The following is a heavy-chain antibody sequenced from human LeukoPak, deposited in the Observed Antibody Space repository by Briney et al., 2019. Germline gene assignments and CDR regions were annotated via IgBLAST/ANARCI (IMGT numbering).Heavy chain of an antibody. CDR3: ARGVGGYFYYYYYYMDV. CDR2: INPSGGST. V-gene: IGHV1-46*01. D-gene: IGHD5-12*01. J-gene: IGHJ6*03. Sequence: ASVKVSCKASGYTFTSYYMHWVRQAPGQGLEWMGIINPSGGSTSYAQKFQGRVTMTRDMSTSTVYMELSSLRSEDTAVYYCARGVGGYFYYYYYYMDVWGKGTTVTVSS. CDR1: GYTFTSYY.